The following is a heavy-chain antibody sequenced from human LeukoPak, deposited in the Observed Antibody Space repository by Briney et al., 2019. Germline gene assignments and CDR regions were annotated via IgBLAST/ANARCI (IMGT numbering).Heavy chain of an antibody. Sequence: GGSLRLSCSPSGFSFSDYDMDWVRQAPGKGLEWVSAISGRSSHVYYGESVKGRFTISRDNAKNSLYLQLDSLGVKDTAVYYCGRAFPPLRTSSAGDLWGQGTLVTVSS. CDR3: GRAFPPLRTSSAGDL. V-gene: IGHV3-21*01. CDR1: GFSFSDYD. CDR2: ISGRSSHV. D-gene: IGHD3-16*01. J-gene: IGHJ1*01.